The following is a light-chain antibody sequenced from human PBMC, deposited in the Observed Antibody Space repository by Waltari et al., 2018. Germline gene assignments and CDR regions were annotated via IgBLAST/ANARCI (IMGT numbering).Light chain of an antibody. CDR3: AAWDDTLRAWV. CDR1: TSNVRSNN. J-gene: IGLJ3*02. CDR2: KDA. Sequence: QSVLTQPPSASAIPGQGFTISCSGSTSNVRSNNVHWYQQPPGQAPKLGIYKDAPRPSGGPARFTGSKSGTSASLAIIGVRSEDEADYYCAAWDDTLRAWVFGGGTKVTVV. V-gene: IGLV1-47*01.